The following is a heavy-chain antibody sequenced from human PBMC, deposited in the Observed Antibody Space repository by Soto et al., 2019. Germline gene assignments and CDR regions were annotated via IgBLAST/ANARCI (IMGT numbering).Heavy chain of an antibody. J-gene: IGHJ5*02. Sequence: QVHLQESGPGLVKPSETLSLSCTVSGDSISNYYWSWIRQPAGKGLEWIVRIFPGGTIDYNSSLKSRVLMSVDTATSQFSLNLTSVTAADTAVYYCARGPYCGTDCYFSSWGQGIQVIVAS. CDR3: ARGPYCGTDCYFSS. CDR2: IFPGGTI. V-gene: IGHV4-4*07. D-gene: IGHD2-21*02. CDR1: GDSISNYY.